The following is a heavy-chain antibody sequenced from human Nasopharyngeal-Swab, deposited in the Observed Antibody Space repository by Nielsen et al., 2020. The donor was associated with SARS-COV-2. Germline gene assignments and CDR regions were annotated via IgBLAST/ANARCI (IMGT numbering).Heavy chain of an antibody. CDR3: TREYDFWSGYFDS. Sequence: GSLRLSCTTSGFTFGDYAMSWFRQAPGKGLEWVGFIRSKTYGGAPEYAASVKGRFTISRDGAESIAYLQMNSLKTEDTAVYYCTREYDFWSGYFDSWGQGTLVTVSS. CDR2: IRSKTYGGAP. V-gene: IGHV3-49*01. CDR1: GFTFGDYA. D-gene: IGHD3-3*01. J-gene: IGHJ4*02.